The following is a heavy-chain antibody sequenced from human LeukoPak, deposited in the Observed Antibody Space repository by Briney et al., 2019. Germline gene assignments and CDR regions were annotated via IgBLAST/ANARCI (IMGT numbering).Heavy chain of an antibody. D-gene: IGHD1-26*01. J-gene: IGHJ4*02. CDR2: IYYSGST. V-gene: IGHV4-39*01. CDR1: GGSVSSVSYF. Sequence: SETLSLTCTVGGGSVSSVSYFWGWIRQPPGKGLERIGSIYYSGSTYYNPSLKSRVTISVDPSKNRFSLKLSSVTAADTAVYYCVSQTPLYSGSFYFDYWGQGTLVTVSS. CDR3: VSQTPLYSGSFYFDY.